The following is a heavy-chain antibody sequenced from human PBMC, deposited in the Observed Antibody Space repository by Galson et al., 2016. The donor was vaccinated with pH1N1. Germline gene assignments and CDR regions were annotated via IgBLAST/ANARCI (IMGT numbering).Heavy chain of an antibody. CDR1: GFTFSSYA. D-gene: IGHD4-17*01. Sequence: SLRLSCAASGFTFSSYAMSWVRQAPGKGLEWVSTISGRGATTYYADSVKGRFTISRDNSKNTLYLQMNSLRAEDTAVYYCAKGYYYGDYLDYYYFYNMDVWGQGTTVTVSS. V-gene: IGHV3-23*01. J-gene: IGHJ6*02. CDR3: AKGYYYGDYLDYYYFYNMDV. CDR2: ISGRGATT.